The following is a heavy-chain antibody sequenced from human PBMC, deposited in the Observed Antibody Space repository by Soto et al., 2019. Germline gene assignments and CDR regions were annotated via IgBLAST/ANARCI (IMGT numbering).Heavy chain of an antibody. CDR1: GYTFTSYD. CDR3: ARGVDYGDYYYYYMDV. Sequence: RASVKVSCKASGYTFTSYDINWVRQATGQGLEWMGWMNPNSGNTGYAQKFQGRVTMTRNTSISTAYMELSSLRSEDTAVYYCARGVDYGDYYYYYMDVWGKGTTVTVSS. V-gene: IGHV1-8*01. D-gene: IGHD4-17*01. CDR2: MNPNSGNT. J-gene: IGHJ6*03.